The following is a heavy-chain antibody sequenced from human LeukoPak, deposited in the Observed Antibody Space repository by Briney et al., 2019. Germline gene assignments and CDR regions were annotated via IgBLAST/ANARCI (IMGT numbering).Heavy chain of an antibody. J-gene: IGHJ6*02. CDR2: MNPNSGNT. V-gene: IGHV1-8*01. CDR3: ARVRRVYYYYGMDV. CDR1: GYTFTSYD. Sequence: ASVKVSCKASGYTFTSYDINWVRQATGQGLERMGWMNPNSGNTGYAQKFQGRVTMTRNTSISTAYMELSSLRSEDTAVYYCARVRRVYYYYGMDVWGQGTTVTVSS.